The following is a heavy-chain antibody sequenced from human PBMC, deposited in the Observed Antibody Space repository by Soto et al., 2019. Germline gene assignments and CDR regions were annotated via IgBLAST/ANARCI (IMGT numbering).Heavy chain of an antibody. D-gene: IGHD4-17*01. V-gene: IGHV3-7*03. CDR2: INQDGSEK. CDR3: ARDKAYGDSEDY. CDR1: GFTFSNYW. J-gene: IGHJ4*02. Sequence: EVQLVESGGGLVQPGGSLRLSCVASGFTFSNYWMSWARQAPGKGLEWVANINQDGSEKYYVDSVKGRFTISRDNAKNSLYLQMNSLRAEDTAVYYCARDKAYGDSEDYWGQGTLVTVSS.